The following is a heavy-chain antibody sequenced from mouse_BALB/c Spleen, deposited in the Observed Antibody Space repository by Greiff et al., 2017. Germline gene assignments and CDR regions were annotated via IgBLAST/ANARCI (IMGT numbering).Heavy chain of an antibody. CDR3: ARNGNYRYDGFAY. J-gene: IGHJ3*01. D-gene: IGHD2-14*01. Sequence: QVQLQQSGPGLVQPSQSLSITCTVSGFSLTSYGVHWVRQSPGKGLEWLGVIWSGGSTDYNAAFISRLSISKDNSKSQVFFKMNSLQANDTAIYYCARNGNYRYDGFAYWGQGTLVTVSA. CDR1: GFSLTSYG. V-gene: IGHV2-2*02. CDR2: IWSGGST.